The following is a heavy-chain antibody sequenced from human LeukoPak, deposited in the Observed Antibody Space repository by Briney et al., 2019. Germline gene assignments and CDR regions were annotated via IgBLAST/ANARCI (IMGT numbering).Heavy chain of an antibody. CDR2: IYSGGST. D-gene: IGHD3-22*01. CDR3: ARGGYYYDSSGYLDY. Sequence: GGSLRLSCAASGFTVSSSYMSWVRQAPGKGLEWVSVIYSGGSTYYADSVKGRFTISRDNSKNTLYLQMNSLRAEDTAVYYCARGGYYYDSSGYLDYWGQGTLVTVSS. J-gene: IGHJ4*02. V-gene: IGHV3-53*01. CDR1: GFTVSSSY.